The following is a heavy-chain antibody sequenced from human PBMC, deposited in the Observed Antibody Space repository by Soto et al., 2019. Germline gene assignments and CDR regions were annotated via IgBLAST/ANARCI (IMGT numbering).Heavy chain of an antibody. Sequence: QITLKESGPPLVKPTQTLTLTCTFSGFSLSTSGVGVGWIRQPPGKALEWLALIYWDDDKRYSPSLKSRLTITKDTSKHQVVLTMTNMDPVDTATYYCAHSIYDILTGYSSGFYFDYWGQGTLVTVSS. J-gene: IGHJ4*02. CDR1: GFSLSTSGVG. CDR3: AHSIYDILTGYSSGFYFDY. D-gene: IGHD3-9*01. V-gene: IGHV2-5*02. CDR2: IYWDDDK.